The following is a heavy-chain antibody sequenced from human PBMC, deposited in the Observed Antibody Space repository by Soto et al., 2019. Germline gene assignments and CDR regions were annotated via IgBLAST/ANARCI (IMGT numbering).Heavy chain of an antibody. CDR3: ARDPYYYDSSGYTY. Sequence: RSLRLSCAASGFTFISYDMHWVRQAPGKGLEWVAVIWYDGSNKYYADSVKGRFTISRDNSKNTLYLQMNSLRAEDTAVYYCARDPYYYDSSGYTYWGQGTLVTVSS. J-gene: IGHJ4*02. V-gene: IGHV3-33*01. CDR2: IWYDGSNK. D-gene: IGHD3-22*01. CDR1: GFTFISYD.